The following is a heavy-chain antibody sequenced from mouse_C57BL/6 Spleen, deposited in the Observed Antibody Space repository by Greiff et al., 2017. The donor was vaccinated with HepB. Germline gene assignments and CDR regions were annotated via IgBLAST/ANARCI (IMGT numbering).Heavy chain of an antibody. Sequence: EVQLVESGGGLVKPGGSLKLSCAASGFTFSSYAMSWVRQTPEKRLEWVATISDGGSYTYYPDNVKGRFTISRDNAKNNLYLQMSHLKSEDTAMYYCARGDYYGSWFAYWGQGTLVTVSA. CDR1: GFTFSSYA. CDR3: ARGDYYGSWFAY. CDR2: ISDGGSYT. J-gene: IGHJ3*01. D-gene: IGHD1-1*01. V-gene: IGHV5-4*01.